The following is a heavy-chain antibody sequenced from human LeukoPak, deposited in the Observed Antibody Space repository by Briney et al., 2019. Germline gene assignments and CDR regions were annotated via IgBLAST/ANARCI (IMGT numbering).Heavy chain of an antibody. D-gene: IGHD2-2*01. CDR3: ARAGYCSSTSCYFRSMKGWFDP. CDR1: GGSFSGYY. Sequence: SETLSLTSAVYGGSFSGYYWSWIRQPPGKGLEWIGEINHSGSTNYNPSLKSRVTISVDTSKNQFSLKLSSVTAADTAVYYCARAGYCSSTSCYFRSMKGWFDPWGQGNLVTVSS. V-gene: IGHV4-34*01. CDR2: INHSGST. J-gene: IGHJ5*02.